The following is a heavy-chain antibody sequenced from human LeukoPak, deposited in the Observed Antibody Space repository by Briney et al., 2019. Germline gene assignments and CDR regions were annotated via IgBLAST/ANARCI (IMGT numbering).Heavy chain of an antibody. Sequence: RRGSLRLSCAASGFTFSSYDMHWVRQATGKGLEWVSAIGIAGDTYYLGSVKGRFTISRENAKNSLYLRMNSLRAGDTAVYYCARDRLSNGAGWYFDLWGRGTLVTVSS. CDR3: ARDRLSNGAGWYFDL. CDR1: GFTFSSYD. CDR2: IGIAGDT. D-gene: IGHD4/OR15-4a*01. J-gene: IGHJ2*01. V-gene: IGHV3-13*04.